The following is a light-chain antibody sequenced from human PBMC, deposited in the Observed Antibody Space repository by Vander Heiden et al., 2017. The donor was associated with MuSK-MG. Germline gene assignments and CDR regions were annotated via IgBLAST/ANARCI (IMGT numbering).Light chain of an antibody. CDR3: CSYAGSSTLYV. V-gene: IGLV2-23*01. J-gene: IGLJ1*01. Sequence: QSALTQPASVSGSPGQSITISCTGTSSDVGSYNLVSWYQQHPGKAPKLMIYEGSKRPSGVSNRFSGSKSGNTVSLTISGLQAEDEADYYCCSYAGSSTLYVFGTGTKVTVL. CDR2: EGS. CDR1: SSDVGSYNL.